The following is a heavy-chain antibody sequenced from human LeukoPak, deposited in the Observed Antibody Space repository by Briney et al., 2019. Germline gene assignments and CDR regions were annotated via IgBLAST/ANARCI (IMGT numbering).Heavy chain of an antibody. CDR3: ARVLTENTSAVDD. Sequence: VASVKVSCKASGYTFTGYYMHWVRQAPGQGLEWMGWINPNSGGTNYAQKFQGRATMTRDTSISTAYMELSGLRSDDTAVYYCARVLTENTSAVDDWGQGTLVTVSS. D-gene: IGHD2-15*01. CDR1: GYTFTGYY. J-gene: IGHJ4*02. V-gene: IGHV1-2*02. CDR2: INPNSGGT.